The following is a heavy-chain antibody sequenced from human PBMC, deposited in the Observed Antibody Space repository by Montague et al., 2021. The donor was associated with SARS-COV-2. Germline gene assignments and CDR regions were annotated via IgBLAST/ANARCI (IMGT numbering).Heavy chain of an antibody. V-gene: IGHV3-48*03. CDR3: ARAGEDYYYDSSGFPY. J-gene: IGHJ4*02. Sequence: SLRLSCAASGLIFSSYEMNWVRQAPGKGLEWVSYISNSGDTKYYADSVKGRFTISRDNAKNSLYLQMSSLRAEDTAVYYCARAGEDYYYDSSGFPYWGQGILVTVSS. CDR2: ISNSGDTK. CDR1: GLIFSSYE. D-gene: IGHD3-22*01.